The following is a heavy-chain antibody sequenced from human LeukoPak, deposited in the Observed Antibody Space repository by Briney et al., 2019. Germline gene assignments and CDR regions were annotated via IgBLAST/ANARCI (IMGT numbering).Heavy chain of an antibody. D-gene: IGHD5-24*01. V-gene: IGHV4-31*03. CDR3: ARSGKMATMPFDY. J-gene: IGHJ4*02. CDR2: IYYSGST. Sequence: SQTLSLTCTVSGGSISSGGYYWSWIRQHPGKALEWIGYIYYSGSTYYNPSLKSRVTISVDTSKNQFSLKLSSVTAADTAVYYCARSGKMATMPFDYWGQGTLVTVSS. CDR1: GGSISSGGYY.